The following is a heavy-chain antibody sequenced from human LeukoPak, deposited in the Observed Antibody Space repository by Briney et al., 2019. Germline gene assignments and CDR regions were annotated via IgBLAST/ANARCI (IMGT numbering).Heavy chain of an antibody. CDR2: INPSGGST. CDR3: ARDRSGYCSTTSCYILGY. Sequence: ASVKVSCKASGYTFTNYYIHWVRQAPGQGLEWMGIINPSGGSTTYAHKFQGRVTMTRDMSTSTVYMELSSLRSEDTAVYYYARDRSGYCSTTSCYILGYWGQGTLVTVSS. V-gene: IGHV1-46*01. D-gene: IGHD2-2*02. CDR1: GYTFTNYY. J-gene: IGHJ4*02.